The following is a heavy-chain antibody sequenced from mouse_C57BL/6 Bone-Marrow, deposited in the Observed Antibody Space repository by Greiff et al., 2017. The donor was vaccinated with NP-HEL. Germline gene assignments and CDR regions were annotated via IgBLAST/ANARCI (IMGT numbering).Heavy chain of an antibody. CDR1: GFTFSNYW. D-gene: IGHD1-1*01. Sequence: EVKLLESGGGLVQPGGSMKLSCVASGFTFSNYWMNWVRQSPEKGLEWVAQIRLKSDNYATHYAESVKGRFTISRDDSKSSVYLQMNNLRAEDTGIYYCTAYAPYWYFDVWGTGTTVTVSS. J-gene: IGHJ1*03. CDR2: IRLKSDNYAT. CDR3: TAYAPYWYFDV. V-gene: IGHV6-3*01.